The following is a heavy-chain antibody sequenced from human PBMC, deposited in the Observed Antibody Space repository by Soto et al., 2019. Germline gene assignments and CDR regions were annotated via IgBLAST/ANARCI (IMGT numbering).Heavy chain of an antibody. V-gene: IGHV4-34*01. Sequence: KPSETLSLTCAVYGGSFSGYYWSWIRQPPGKGLEWIGEINHSGSTNYNPSLKSRVTISVDTSKNQFSLKLSSVTAADTAVYYCVRECIALPNYLYHGLDVWAQGTTVTVSS. CDR1: GGSFSGYY. CDR3: VRECIALPNYLYHGLDV. CDR2: INHSGST. J-gene: IGHJ6*02.